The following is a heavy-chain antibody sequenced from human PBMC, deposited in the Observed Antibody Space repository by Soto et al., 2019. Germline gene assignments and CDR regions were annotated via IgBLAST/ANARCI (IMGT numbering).Heavy chain of an antibody. CDR1: GFTFSSYG. D-gene: IGHD3-10*01. V-gene: IGHV3-33*01. J-gene: IGHJ6*03. Sequence: GGSLRLSCAASGFTFSSYGMHWVRQAPGKGLEWVAVIWYDGSNKYYADSVKGRFTISRDNSKNTLYLQMNSLKAEDTAVYYCARDSAPGKGSGSYRYYYYYYMDVWGKGTTVTVSS. CDR3: ARDSAPGKGSGSYRYYYYYYMDV. CDR2: IWYDGSNK.